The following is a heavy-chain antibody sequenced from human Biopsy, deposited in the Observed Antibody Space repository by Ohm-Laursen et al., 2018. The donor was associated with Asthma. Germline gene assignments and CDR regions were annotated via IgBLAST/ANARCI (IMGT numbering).Heavy chain of an antibody. CDR3: SRNKIEDGIYFDN. V-gene: IGHV1-69*13. D-gene: IGHD5-24*01. J-gene: IGHJ4*02. Sequence: SVKVSCKASGDSFSNYAISWVRQAPGQGLEWMGGLIPVLGTPDHAQMFEGRVTITADESTSTAYMELSSLSSEDTAVYYCSRNKIEDGIYFDNWGQGTLVTVSS. CDR1: GDSFSNYA. CDR2: LIPVLGTP.